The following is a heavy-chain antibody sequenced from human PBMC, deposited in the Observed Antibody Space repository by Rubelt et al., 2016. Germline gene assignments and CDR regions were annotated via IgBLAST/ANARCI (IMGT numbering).Heavy chain of an antibody. CDR3: ARDHSSGWYLEGFFDY. CDR2: IYHSGST. V-gene: IGHV4-38-2*02. J-gene: IGHJ4*02. Sequence: QVQLQESGPGLVKPSEALSLTCTVSGYSISSGYYWGWIRQPPGKGLEWIGSIYHSGSTYYNPSLKSRVTMAVATSKTQFSLKLSAVTAADTAVYYCARDHSSGWYLEGFFDYWGQGTLVTVSS. CDR1: GYSISSGYY. D-gene: IGHD6-19*01.